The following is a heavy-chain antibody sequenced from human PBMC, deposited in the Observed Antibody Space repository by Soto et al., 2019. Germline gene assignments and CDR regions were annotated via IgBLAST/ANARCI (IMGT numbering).Heavy chain of an antibody. D-gene: IGHD4-17*01. Sequence: QLQLQESGPGLVKPSETLSLTCTVSGGSISSSSYYWGWIRQPPGKGLEWIGRIYYSGSTYYNPSLKRRVTISVDTSKNQFSLKLSSVTAADTAVYYCARLLRMTTVVPWSQGTLVTVSS. CDR3: ARLLRMTTVVP. V-gene: IGHV4-39*01. J-gene: IGHJ5*02. CDR1: GGSISSSSYY. CDR2: IYYSGST.